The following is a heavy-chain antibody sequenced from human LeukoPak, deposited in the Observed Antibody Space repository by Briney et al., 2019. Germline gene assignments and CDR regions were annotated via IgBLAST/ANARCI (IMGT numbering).Heavy chain of an antibody. Sequence: GGSLRLSCAASGFTFSSYGMHWVRQAPGKGLEWVAVISYDGSNKYYADSVKGRFTISRDNSKNTLYLQMNSLRAEDTAVYYCAKGGYSYGLDYWGQGTLVTVSS. CDR2: ISYDGSNK. V-gene: IGHV3-30*18. J-gene: IGHJ4*02. CDR1: GFTFSSYG. CDR3: AKGGYSYGLDY. D-gene: IGHD5-18*01.